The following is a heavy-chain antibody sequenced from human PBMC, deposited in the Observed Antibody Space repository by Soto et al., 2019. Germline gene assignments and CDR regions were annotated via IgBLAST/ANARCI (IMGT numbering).Heavy chain of an antibody. J-gene: IGHJ6*02. V-gene: IGHV4-30-4*01. CDR3: ARAVSGSNPLHYYYYGMDV. CDR1: GGSISSGDYY. D-gene: IGHD3-22*01. Sequence: QVQLQESGPGLVKPSQTPSLTCTVSGGSISSGDYYWSWIRQPPGKGLEWIGYIYYSGSTYYNPSLKSRVTISVDTSKNQFSLKLSSVTAADTAVYYCARAVSGSNPLHYYYYGMDVWGQGTTVTVSS. CDR2: IYYSGST.